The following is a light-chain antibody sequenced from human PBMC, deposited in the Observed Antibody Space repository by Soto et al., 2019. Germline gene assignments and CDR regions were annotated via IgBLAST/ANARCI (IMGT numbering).Light chain of an antibody. CDR1: SSDVGGYNY. CDR3: SRSSGSSTSVV. Sequence: QSALTQPASVSGSPGQSITISCTGTSSDVGGYNYVSWYQQHPGKAPKHMIYDVSNRPSGVSNRCSGSKSANTASLTISGLLAADEEDYYCSRSSGSSTSVVFGGGTKVTVL. J-gene: IGLJ2*01. CDR2: DVS. V-gene: IGLV2-14*01.